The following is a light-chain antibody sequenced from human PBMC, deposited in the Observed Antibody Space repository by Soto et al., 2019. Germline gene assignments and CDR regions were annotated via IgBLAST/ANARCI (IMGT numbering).Light chain of an antibody. J-gene: IGKJ3*01. CDR2: WAS. V-gene: IGKV4-1*01. CDR1: QSVLYSSNNKNS. CDR3: QQYYSTPCT. Sequence: DIVMTQSPDSLDVSLGERAPINCKSSQSVLYSSNNKNSLAWYQQKPGQTPKLLIYWASTRESGVPYRFSGSGSGTDFTLTISSLQAEDVAFYYWQQYYSTPCTFGPGTKVASK.